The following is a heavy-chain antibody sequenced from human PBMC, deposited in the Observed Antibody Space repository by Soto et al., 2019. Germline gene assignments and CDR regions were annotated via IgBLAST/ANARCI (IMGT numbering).Heavy chain of an antibody. Sequence: GGSLRLSCAASGFTFSSYAMHWVRQAPGKGLEWVAVISYDGSNKYYADSVKGRFTISRDNSKNTLYLQMNSLRAEDTAVYYCARDVAPLRYFERFEGYYGMDVWGQGTTVTVSS. CDR2: ISYDGSNK. CDR1: GFTFSSYA. D-gene: IGHD3-9*01. J-gene: IGHJ6*02. CDR3: ARDVAPLRYFERFEGYYGMDV. V-gene: IGHV3-30-3*01.